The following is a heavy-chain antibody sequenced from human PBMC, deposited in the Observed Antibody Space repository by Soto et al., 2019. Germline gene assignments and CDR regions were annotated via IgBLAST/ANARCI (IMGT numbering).Heavy chain of an antibody. J-gene: IGHJ4*02. CDR1: GFTFSSYG. CDR2: ISYDGSNK. D-gene: IGHD6-13*01. Sequence: QVQLVESGGGVVQPGRSLRLSCAASGFTFSSYGMHWVRQAPGKGLEWVAVISYDGSNKYYADSVKGRFTISRDNSKNTLYLQMNSLRAEDTAVHYCAKDYSSSWYVQDIGSIDYWGQGTLVTISS. CDR3: AKDYSSSWYVQDIGSIDY. V-gene: IGHV3-30*18.